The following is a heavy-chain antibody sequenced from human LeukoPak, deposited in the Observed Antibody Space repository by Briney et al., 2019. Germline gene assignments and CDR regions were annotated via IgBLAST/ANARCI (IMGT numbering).Heavy chain of an antibody. CDR2: IYYSGST. V-gene: IGHV4-39*01. CDR3: ARLKPPSRLRFLERSDY. J-gene: IGHJ4*02. Sequence: KPSETLSLNCTVSGGSISSSSYYWGWIRQPPGKGLEWIGSIYYSGSTYYNPSLKSRVTISVDTSENQFSLKLSSVTAADTAVYYCARLKPPSRLRFLERSDYWGQGTLVTVSS. CDR1: GGSISSSSYY. D-gene: IGHD3-3*01.